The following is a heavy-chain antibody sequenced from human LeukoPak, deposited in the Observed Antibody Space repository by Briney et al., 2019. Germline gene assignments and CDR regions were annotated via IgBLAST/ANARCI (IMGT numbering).Heavy chain of an antibody. Sequence: KPSETLSLTCAVSGYSISSGYYWGWIRPPPGKGLEWIGSIYHSGSTYYNPSLKSRVTISVDTSKNQFSLKLSSVTAADTAVYYCARHLYIPAAHDAFDIWGQGTMVTVSS. CDR3: ARHLYIPAAHDAFDI. J-gene: IGHJ3*02. CDR1: GYSISSGYY. CDR2: IYHSGST. V-gene: IGHV4-38-2*01. D-gene: IGHD2-2*01.